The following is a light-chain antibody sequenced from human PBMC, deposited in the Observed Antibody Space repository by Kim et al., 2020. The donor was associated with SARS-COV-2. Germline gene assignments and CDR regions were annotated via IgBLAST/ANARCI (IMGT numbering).Light chain of an antibody. CDR3: SSYTTSNTVV. J-gene: IGLJ2*01. Sequence: GQAVTISCTGTSSDVGSYDRVSWYQQPPGPAPKVMIYEVSNRPSGVPDRFSGSKSGNAASLTISGLQAEDEADYYCSSYTTSNTVVFGGGTQLTVL. CDR2: EVS. V-gene: IGLV2-18*02. CDR1: SSDVGSYDR.